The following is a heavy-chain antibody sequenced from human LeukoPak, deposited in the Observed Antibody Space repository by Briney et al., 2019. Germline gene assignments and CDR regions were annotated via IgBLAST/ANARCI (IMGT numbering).Heavy chain of an antibody. CDR1: GYTFTGYY. CDR3: ARFFYDSGSPEEDY. J-gene: IGHJ4*02. CDR2: INPNSGGT. V-gene: IGHV1-2*02. Sequence: GASVKVSCKASGYTFTGYYMHWVRQAPGQGLEWMGWINPNSGGTNYAQKFQGRVTMTRDTSISTAYMELSRLRSDDTAVYYCARFFYDSGSPEEDYWGQGTLVTVSS. D-gene: IGHD5/OR15-5a*01.